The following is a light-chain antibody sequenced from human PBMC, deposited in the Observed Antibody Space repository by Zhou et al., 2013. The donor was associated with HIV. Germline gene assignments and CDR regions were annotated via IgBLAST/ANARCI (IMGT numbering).Light chain of an antibody. V-gene: IGKV3-20*01. CDR2: DAS. CDR1: QSISSN. CDR3: QQYDSSIPT. J-gene: IGKJ1*01. Sequence: EVVMTQSPSTLSLSPGERATLSCWASQSISSNLAWYQQKPGQAPRLLVFDASNRATGIPAKFSGSGSGTDFALTISRLEPEDFAVYYCQQYDSSIPTFGQGTKVEIK.